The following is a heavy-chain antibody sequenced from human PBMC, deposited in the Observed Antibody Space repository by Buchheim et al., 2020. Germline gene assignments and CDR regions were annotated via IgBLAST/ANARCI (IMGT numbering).Heavy chain of an antibody. J-gene: IGHJ4*02. CDR3: ARAPPCYSCYFDY. D-gene: IGHD2-15*01. Sequence: QVQLQESGPGLVKPSGTLSLTCAVSGVSISSNNWWSWVRQPPGKGLEWIGEIYHVGGSNYNPSLKSRVTISVAKSKNKFSLKLSSVTAADTAIYYCARAPPCYSCYFDYWGQG. V-gene: IGHV4-4*02. CDR1: GVSISSNNW. CDR2: IYHVGGS.